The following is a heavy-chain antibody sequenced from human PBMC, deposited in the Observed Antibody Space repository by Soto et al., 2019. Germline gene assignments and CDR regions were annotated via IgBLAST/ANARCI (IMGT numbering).Heavy chain of an antibody. CDR1: GGSVSSGGYY. V-gene: IGHV4-31*03. CDR2: IYYSGST. J-gene: IGHJ5*02. CDR3: ARDQRFAGVIVPYNWLDP. D-gene: IGHD3-16*02. Sequence: PSETLSLTCTVSGGSVSSGGYYWSWIRQHPGKGLEWIGYIYYSGSTYYNPSLKSRVTISVDTSKNQFSLKLSSVTAADTAVYYCARDQRFAGVIVPYNWLDPWGQGTLVTVSS.